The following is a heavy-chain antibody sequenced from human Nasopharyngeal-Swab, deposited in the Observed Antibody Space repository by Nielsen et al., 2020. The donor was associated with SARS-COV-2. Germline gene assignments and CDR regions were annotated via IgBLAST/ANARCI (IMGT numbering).Heavy chain of an antibody. V-gene: IGHV3-33*01. D-gene: IGHD6-19*01. Sequence: GGSLRLSCAASGFSFSTYGMHWVRQSPVKGLEWLTNIWYDGSNKYYADSVKGRFTISRDNSKNTLFLHMSSLRAEDTALYFCARGSSQTSFDYWGQGALVTVSS. J-gene: IGHJ4*02. CDR2: IWYDGSNK. CDR3: ARGSSQTSFDY. CDR1: GFSFSTYG.